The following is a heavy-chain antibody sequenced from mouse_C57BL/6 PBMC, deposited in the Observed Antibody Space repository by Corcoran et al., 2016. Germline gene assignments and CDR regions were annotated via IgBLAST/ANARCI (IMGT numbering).Heavy chain of an antibody. J-gene: IGHJ3*01. CDR3: ARNIYSNSFAY. V-gene: IGHV1-26*01. CDR1: GYTFTDYY. D-gene: IGHD2-5*01. Sequence: EVQLQQSGPELVKPGASVKISCKASGYTFTDYYMNWVKQSHGKSLEWIGDINPNNGGTSYNQKFKGKATLTVDKSSSTAYMELRSLTSEDSAVYYCARNIYSNSFAYWCQGTLVTVSA. CDR2: INPNNGGT.